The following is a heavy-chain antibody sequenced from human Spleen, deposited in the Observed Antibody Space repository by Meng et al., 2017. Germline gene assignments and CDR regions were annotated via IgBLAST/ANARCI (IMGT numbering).Heavy chain of an antibody. Sequence: GESLKISCAASGFTFSSYGMHWVRQAPGKGLEWVAVIWYDGSNKYYADSVKGRFTISRDNSKNTLYLQMNSLRAEDTAVYYCARGHNQHSSGWYYLLDAFDIWGQGTMVTVSS. CDR3: ARGHNQHSSGWYYLLDAFDI. CDR2: IWYDGSNK. J-gene: IGHJ3*02. CDR1: GFTFSSYG. D-gene: IGHD6-19*01. V-gene: IGHV3-33*01.